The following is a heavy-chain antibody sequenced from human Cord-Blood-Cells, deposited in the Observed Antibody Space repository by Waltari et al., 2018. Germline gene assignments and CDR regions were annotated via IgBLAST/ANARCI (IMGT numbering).Heavy chain of an antibody. CDR2: ISYDGSNK. CDR1: GFTFSRYG. J-gene: IGHJ1*01. D-gene: IGHD1-1*01. V-gene: IGHV3-30*18. CDR3: AKDRNWNPFQH. Sequence: QVQLVESGGGVVQPGRSMRPSSAASGFTFSRYGIHSVRQAPGKGLEWVAVISYDGSNKYYADSVKGRFTISRDNSKNTLYLQMNSLRAEDTAVYYCAKDRNWNPFQHWGQGTLVTVSS.